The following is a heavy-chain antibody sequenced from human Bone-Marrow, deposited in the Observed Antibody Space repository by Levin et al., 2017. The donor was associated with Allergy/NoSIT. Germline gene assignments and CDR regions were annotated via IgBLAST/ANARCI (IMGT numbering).Heavy chain of an antibody. CDR3: ARDPYCSSSICSGGYYGMDV. J-gene: IGHJ6*02. CDR1: GYTFTSYY. CDR2: INPSGVTT. Sequence: ASVKVSCKASGYTFTSYYIHWVRQAPGQGLEWMGIINPSGVTTTYAQKFQGRVTMTSDTSTSTVHMELSSLRSEDTAVYYCARDPYCSSSICSGGYYGMDVWGQGTTVTVSS. D-gene: IGHD2-2*01. V-gene: IGHV1-46*01.